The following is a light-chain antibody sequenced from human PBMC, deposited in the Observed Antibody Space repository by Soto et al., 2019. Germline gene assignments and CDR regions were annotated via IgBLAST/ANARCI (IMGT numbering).Light chain of an antibody. CDR2: SAS. CDR1: QDISSW. CDR3: QQANSFPIT. V-gene: IGKV1-12*01. J-gene: IGKJ5*01. Sequence: DIQMTQSPSSVSASVGDRVTITCRASQDISSWLAWYQQKPRKAPQLLIYSASSWHSGVPSRFSGSGSGTDFTPTISSLQPEDFATYYCQQANSFPITFGQGTRLDIK.